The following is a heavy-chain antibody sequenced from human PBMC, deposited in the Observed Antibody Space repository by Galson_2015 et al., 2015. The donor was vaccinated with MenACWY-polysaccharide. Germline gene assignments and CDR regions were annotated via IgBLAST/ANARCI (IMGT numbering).Heavy chain of an antibody. J-gene: IGHJ4*02. Sequence: CAISGDSVSSHTAAWNWVRQSPSRGLEWLGRTYYRSKWHNDYAVSVKSRITINPDTSKNQFSLQLNFVTPEDTAVYYCVRDNSGLRAFDYWGQGTLVTVSS. CDR2: TYYRSKWHN. CDR1: GDSVSSHTAA. CDR3: VRDNSGLRAFDY. D-gene: IGHD1-26*01. V-gene: IGHV6-1*01.